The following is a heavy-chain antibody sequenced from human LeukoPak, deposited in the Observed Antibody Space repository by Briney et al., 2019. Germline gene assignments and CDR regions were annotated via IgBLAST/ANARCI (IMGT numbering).Heavy chain of an antibody. J-gene: IGHJ3*02. Sequence: ASVKVSCKASGYTFTSYDINWVRQATGQGLEWMGWMNPNSGNTGYAQKFQGRVTITRNTSISTAYMELSSLRSEDTAVYYCARDRAATGTDAFDIWGQGAMVTVSS. CDR3: ARDRAATGTDAFDI. V-gene: IGHV1-8*03. CDR1: GYTFTSYD. D-gene: IGHD2-15*01. CDR2: MNPNSGNT.